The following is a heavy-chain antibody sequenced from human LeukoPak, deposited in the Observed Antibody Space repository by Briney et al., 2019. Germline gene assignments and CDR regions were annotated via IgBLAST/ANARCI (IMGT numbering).Heavy chain of an antibody. CDR2: IDWDDDK. Sequence: SGPTLVNPTQTLTLTCTFSGFSLTTSGMSVSWIRQPPGKALEWLARIDWDDDKFYSTFLKTRLTISKDTSKNQVVLTMTNMRPMDTATYFCARIDSSSGPPQMDCWGQGTLVTVSS. CDR3: ARIDSSSGPPQMDC. D-gene: IGHD6-13*01. J-gene: IGHJ4*02. CDR1: GFSLTTSGMS. V-gene: IGHV2-70*17.